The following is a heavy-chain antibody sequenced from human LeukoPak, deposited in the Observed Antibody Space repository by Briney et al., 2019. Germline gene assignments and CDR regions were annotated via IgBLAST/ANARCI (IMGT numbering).Heavy chain of an antibody. CDR2: ISSSGSTI. CDR1: GFTFSDYY. D-gene: IGHD6-13*01. V-gene: IGHV3-11*01. J-gene: IGHJ4*02. CDR3: ARDRGTQQLEFDY. Sequence: PGGSLRLSCAASGFTFSDYYMSWIRQAPGKGLEWVSYISSSGSTIYYADSVKGRLIISRDNARNSLYLQMNSLRAEDTAVYYCARDRGTQQLEFDYWGQGTLVTVSS.